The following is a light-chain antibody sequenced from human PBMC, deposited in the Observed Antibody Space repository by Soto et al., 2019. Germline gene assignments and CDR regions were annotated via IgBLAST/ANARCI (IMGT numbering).Light chain of an antibody. J-gene: IGKJ1*01. V-gene: IGKV1-12*01. Sequence: DIQMTQSPTSVSASVGDRVTITCRASQDIGNWLAWYQQKPGKAPKLLIFGASSLQSGVPSRFSGNRSGTDFTLTVSGLQPEDSATYFCQQSNSVPPTVXQGTKVDSK. CDR1: QDIGNW. CDR2: GAS. CDR3: QQSNSVPPT.